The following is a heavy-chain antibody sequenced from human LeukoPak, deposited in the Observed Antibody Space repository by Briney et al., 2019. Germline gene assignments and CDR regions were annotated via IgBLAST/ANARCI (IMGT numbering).Heavy chain of an antibody. J-gene: IGHJ4*02. CDR1: GFTFSSFW. Sequence: GGSLRLSCAASGFTFSSFWMAWVRQAPGKGLEWVASIKFDESERHHVDSVKGRFTISRDNAKNSLNLQMNSLRAEDTAVYFCTRVTTNGYFEYWGQGTLVTVSS. CDR3: TRVTTNGYFEY. CDR2: IKFDESER. D-gene: IGHD1/OR15-1a*01. V-gene: IGHV3-7*04.